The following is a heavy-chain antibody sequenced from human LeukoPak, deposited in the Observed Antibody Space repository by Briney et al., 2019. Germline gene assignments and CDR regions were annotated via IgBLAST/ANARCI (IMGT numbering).Heavy chain of an antibody. CDR1: GFTFSNYA. V-gene: IGHV3-23*01. Sequence: GGSLRLSCAASGFTFSNYAMSWVRQAPGKGLEWVSTISGPGSSTYSADSVKGRFTISRDNSKNTLYLQMHSLRAEDTAIYYCEKPSRDFDSSGYSHFDYWGQGTLVTVSS. D-gene: IGHD3-22*01. J-gene: IGHJ4*02. CDR3: EKPSRDFDSSGYSHFDY. CDR2: ISGPGSST.